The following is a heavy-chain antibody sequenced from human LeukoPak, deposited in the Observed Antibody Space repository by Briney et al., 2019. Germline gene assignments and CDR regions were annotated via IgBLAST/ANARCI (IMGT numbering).Heavy chain of an antibody. J-gene: IGHJ4*02. D-gene: IGHD3-10*01. V-gene: IGHV3-49*03. Sequence: GGSLRLSCTASGFTFGDYAMSWFRQAPGKGLEWVGFIRNKVYGGTTEYAPSVKGRFTISRDDSKSIACLQMNSLKTGDTAVYYCSRGWFGELLSYWGQGTLVTVSS. CDR2: IRNKVYGGTT. CDR3: SRGWFGELLSY. CDR1: GFTFGDYA.